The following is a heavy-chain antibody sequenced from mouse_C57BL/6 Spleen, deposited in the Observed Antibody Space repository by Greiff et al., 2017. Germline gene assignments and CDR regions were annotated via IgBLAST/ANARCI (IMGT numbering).Heavy chain of an antibody. CDR2: ISYDGSN. V-gene: IGHV3-6*01. CDR1: GYSITSGYY. Sequence: EVQRVESGPGLVKPSQSLSLTCSVTGYSITSGYYWNWIRQFPGNKLEWMGYISYDGSNNYNPSLKNRISITRDTSKDQFFLKLNSVTTEDAATYYCARDRTLDYWGQGTTLTVSS. J-gene: IGHJ2*01. CDR3: ARDRTLDY.